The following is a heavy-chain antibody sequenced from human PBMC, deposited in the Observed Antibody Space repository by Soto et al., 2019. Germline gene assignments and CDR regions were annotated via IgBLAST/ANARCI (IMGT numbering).Heavy chain of an antibody. J-gene: IGHJ4*02. CDR2: ISGSGGST. Sequence: GSLRLSCAASGFTFSSNAMSWVRQAPGRGLEWVSAISGSGGSTYFADSVKGRFTISRDNSKNTLYLQMNSLRAEDSAVYYCAKGPSYGGTDYWGQGTLVTV. D-gene: IGHD1-26*01. CDR3: AKGPSYGGTDY. V-gene: IGHV3-23*01. CDR1: GFTFSSNA.